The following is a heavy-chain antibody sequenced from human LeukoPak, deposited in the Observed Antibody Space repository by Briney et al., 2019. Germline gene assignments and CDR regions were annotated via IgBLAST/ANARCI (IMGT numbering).Heavy chain of an antibody. CDR1: GFTFSSYA. D-gene: IGHD4-17*01. Sequence: GGSLRLSCAASGFTFSSYAMNWVRQAPGKGLEWVAVISYDGSNKYYADSVKGRFTISRDNSKNTLYLQMNSLRAEDTAVYYCAKDYYGEKGIDFDYWGQGTLVTVSS. J-gene: IGHJ4*02. CDR3: AKDYYGEKGIDFDY. V-gene: IGHV3-30*04. CDR2: ISYDGSNK.